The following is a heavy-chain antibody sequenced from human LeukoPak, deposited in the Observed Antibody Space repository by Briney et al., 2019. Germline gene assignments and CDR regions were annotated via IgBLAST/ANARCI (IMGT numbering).Heavy chain of an antibody. Sequence: SVKVSCKASGGTFSSYAISWVRQAPGQGLEWMGGIIPIFGTANYAQKFQGRVTITADKSTSTAYMELSSLRSEDTAVYYCAREREEYYYDSSGRLLFDAFDIWGQGTMVTVSS. V-gene: IGHV1-69*06. CDR3: AREREEYYYDSSGRLLFDAFDI. J-gene: IGHJ3*02. CDR2: IIPIFGTA. CDR1: GGTFSSYA. D-gene: IGHD3-22*01.